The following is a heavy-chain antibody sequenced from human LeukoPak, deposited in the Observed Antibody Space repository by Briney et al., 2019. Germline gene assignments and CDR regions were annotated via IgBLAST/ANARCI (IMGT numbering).Heavy chain of an antibody. V-gene: IGHV3-74*01. CDR2: LNGDGSSI. J-gene: IGHJ6*02. CDR3: ARDRGYSPDV. Sequence: GGSLRLSCAASGLTFRNYWMHWVRQVPGKGLVWVSHLNGDGSSITYADSVKGRFTISGDNAKSTLYLQMNSLRAEDTAVYYCARDRGYSPDVWGQGTTVTVSS. D-gene: IGHD5-18*01. CDR1: GLTFRNYW.